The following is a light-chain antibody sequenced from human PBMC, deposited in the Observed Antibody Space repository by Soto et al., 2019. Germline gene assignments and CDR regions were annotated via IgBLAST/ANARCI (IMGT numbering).Light chain of an antibody. CDR2: AAS. CDR3: QQSYSRALT. CDR1: QSISSY. Sequence: DIQMTQSPSSLSASVGDRVTITCRASQSISSYLNWYQQKPGKAPKLLIYAASSLQSGVPSRFSGSGSGTDFTLTISSLQHEDFATYYCQQSYSRALTFGGGTKVEIK. V-gene: IGKV1-39*01. J-gene: IGKJ4*01.